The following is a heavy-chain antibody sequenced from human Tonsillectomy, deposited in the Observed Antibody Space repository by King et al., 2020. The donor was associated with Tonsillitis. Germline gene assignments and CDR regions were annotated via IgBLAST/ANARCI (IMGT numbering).Heavy chain of an antibody. Sequence: VQLVESGAEVKKPGASVKVSCKASGYTFTSYDINWVRQATGQGLEWMGWMNPNSGNTGYAQKFQGRVTMTRNTSISTAYMELSSLRSEDTAVYYCARGRRRLRFLWGGSVRNWFDPWGQGTLVTVSS. CDR1: GYTFTSYD. J-gene: IGHJ5*02. CDR2: MNPNSGNT. CDR3: ARGRRRLRFLWGGSVRNWFDP. D-gene: IGHD3-3*01. V-gene: IGHV1-8*01.